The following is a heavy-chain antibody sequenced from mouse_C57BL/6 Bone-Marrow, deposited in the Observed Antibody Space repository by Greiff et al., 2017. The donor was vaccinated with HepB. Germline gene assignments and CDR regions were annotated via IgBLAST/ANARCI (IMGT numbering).Heavy chain of an antibody. CDR3: ATLWYPWFAY. Sequence: VKLVESGPGLVAPSQSLSITCTVSGFSLTSYGVDWVRQSPGKGLEWLGVIWGVGSTNYNSALKSRLSISKDNSKSQVFLKMNSLQTDDTAMYYCATLWYPWFAYWGQVTLVTVSA. J-gene: IGHJ3*01. V-gene: IGHV2-6*01. D-gene: IGHD2-1*01. CDR2: IWGVGST. CDR1: GFSLTSYG.